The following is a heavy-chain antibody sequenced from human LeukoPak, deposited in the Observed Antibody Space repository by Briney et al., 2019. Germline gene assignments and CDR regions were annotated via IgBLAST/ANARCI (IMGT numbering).Heavy chain of an antibody. CDR2: ISDSCGSK. CDR3: ARRGVVIRVILVGFHKEAFYFDS. V-gene: IGHV3-23*01. D-gene: IGHD3-22*01. Sequence: GGSLKLSFAGSGNTLSNYCKNWVRQAPGKGLGLGAGISDSCGSKNYADSVKGRFTISRDNPKNTLYLQMNSLRAEDTAVYFCARRGVVIRVILVGFHKEAFYFDSWGQGALVTVSS. J-gene: IGHJ4*02. CDR1: GNTLSNYC.